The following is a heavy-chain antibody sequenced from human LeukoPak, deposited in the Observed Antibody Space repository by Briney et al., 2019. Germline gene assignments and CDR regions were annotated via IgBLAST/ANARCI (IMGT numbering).Heavy chain of an antibody. V-gene: IGHV3-74*01. CDR1: GFTFNSHW. CDR2: INGDGSST. CDR3: AREWHDAFDI. J-gene: IGHJ3*02. Sequence: GGSLRLSCAASGFTFNSHWMHWVRQAPGKGLGWVSRINGDGSSTTYADSVRGRFTISRDDAKNTLYLEMNSLRAEDTAVYYCAREWHDAFDIWGQGTMVTVSS. D-gene: IGHD5-24*01.